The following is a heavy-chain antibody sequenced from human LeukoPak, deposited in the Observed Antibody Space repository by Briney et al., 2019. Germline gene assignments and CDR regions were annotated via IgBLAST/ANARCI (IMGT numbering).Heavy chain of an antibody. CDR2: IYTSGST. J-gene: IGHJ5*02. Sequence: SQTLSLTCTVSGGSISSGSYYWSWIRQPAGKGLEWIGRIYTSGSTNYNPSLKSRVTISVDTSKNQFSLKLSSVTAADTAVYYCARDPGGVVTIDWFDPWGQGTLVTVSS. D-gene: IGHD3-3*01. V-gene: IGHV4-61*02. CDR1: GGSISSGSYY. CDR3: ARDPGGVVTIDWFDP.